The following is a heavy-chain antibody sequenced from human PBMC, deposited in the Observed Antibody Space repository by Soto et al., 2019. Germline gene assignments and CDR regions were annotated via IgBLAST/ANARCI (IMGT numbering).Heavy chain of an antibody. CDR3: AKSMSDYTIDY. CDR2: IFSGGST. V-gene: IGHV3-66*01. J-gene: IGHJ4*02. Sequence: GGSLRLSCAASGFTVSNNYMSWVRQAPGKGLEWVSVIFSGGSTNYVDSVKGRFTISRDSSKNTLYLQMNSLRAEDTAVYYCAKSMSDYTIDYWGQGTLVTVSS. CDR1: GFTVSNNY. D-gene: IGHD4-4*01.